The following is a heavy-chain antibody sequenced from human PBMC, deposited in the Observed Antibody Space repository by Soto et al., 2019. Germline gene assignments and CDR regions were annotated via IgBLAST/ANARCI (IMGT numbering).Heavy chain of an antibody. D-gene: IGHD4-17*01. CDR1: GFTFSSYA. J-gene: IGHJ5*02. V-gene: IGHV3-23*01. Sequence: PGGSLRLSCAASGFTFSSYAMSWVRQAPGKGLEWVSAISGSGGSTYYADSVKGRFTISRDNSKNMIFLQMDSLRAEDTAVYYCARDKDTTCVDTWGQGNMVTVSS. CDR3: ARDKDTTCVDT. CDR2: ISGSGGST.